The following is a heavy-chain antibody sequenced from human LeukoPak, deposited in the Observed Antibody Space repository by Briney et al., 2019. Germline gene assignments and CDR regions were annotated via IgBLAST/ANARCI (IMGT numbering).Heavy chain of an antibody. CDR2: INHSGST. D-gene: IGHD5-12*01. CDR1: GGSISRHY. V-gene: IGHV4-34*01. J-gene: IGHJ4*02. CDR3: ARDGYSGSDAL. Sequence: PSETLSLTCNVSGGSISRHYWSWIRQPPGKGLEWIGEINHSGSTNYNPSLKSRVTISVDTSKNQFSLKLSSVTAADTAVYYCARDGYSGSDALWGQGTLVTVSS.